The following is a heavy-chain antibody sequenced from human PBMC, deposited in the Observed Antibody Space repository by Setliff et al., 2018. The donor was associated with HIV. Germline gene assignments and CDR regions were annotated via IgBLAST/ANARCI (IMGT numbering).Heavy chain of an antibody. V-gene: IGHV3-74*01. D-gene: IGHD6-19*01. Sequence: GGSLRLSCAASGFSFSSYWMHWVRQAPGKGLVWVSRINSDGSSTSYADSVKGRFTISRDNAKNTLYLQMNSLRAEDTAVYYWAKDAYSSGWYDPWGQGTLVTVSS. J-gene: IGHJ5*02. CDR2: INSDGSST. CDR1: GFSFSSYW. CDR3: AKDAYSSGWYDP.